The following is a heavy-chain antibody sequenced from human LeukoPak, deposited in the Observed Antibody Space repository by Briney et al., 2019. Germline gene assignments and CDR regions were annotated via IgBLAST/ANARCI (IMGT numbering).Heavy chain of an antibody. V-gene: IGHV3-64D*06. CDR3: VKRTTDSYYFDY. Sequence: GSVTLFCSASGFTFSTYPVHWVRQAPGRGLEYVSSISSDGDSTYYADSVKGRFTISRDNSKNTLYLQTSSLRAEDTAVYYCVKRTTDSYYFDYWGQGTLVTVSS. CDR1: GFTFSTYP. J-gene: IGHJ4*02. CDR2: ISSDGDST. D-gene: IGHD1-1*01.